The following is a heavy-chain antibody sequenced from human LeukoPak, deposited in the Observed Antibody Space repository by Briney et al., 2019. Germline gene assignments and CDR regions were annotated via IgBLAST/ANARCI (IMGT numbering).Heavy chain of an antibody. J-gene: IGHJ4*02. CDR2: VYFTGTT. CDR3: TRRHISSSGVGDD. D-gene: IGHD6-6*01. Sequence: SETLSLTCTVSGASINNDTHYWGWIRQPPGKGLEWIGNVYFTGTTYSPPSLKSRVSMSVDTSKSQFSLKLSSVTAADTAVYYCTRRHISSSGVGDDWGQGTLVTVSS. V-gene: IGHV4-39*07. CDR1: GASINNDTHY.